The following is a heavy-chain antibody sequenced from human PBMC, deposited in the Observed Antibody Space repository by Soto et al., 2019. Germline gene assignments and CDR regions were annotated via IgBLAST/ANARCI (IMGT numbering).Heavy chain of an antibody. V-gene: IGHV3-23*04. CDR3: AGQLWNTDY. Sequence: DVELVESGGGLVSPGGSLTLSCVTSGFIFGNTGMAWVRQAPGRGLEWVSSIQDTGVNKHYADSVEGRFAISRDDSRNTVFLQLNSLRAEDTAIYYCAGQLWNTDYWGLGTLVIVSS. J-gene: IGHJ4*02. CDR2: IQDTGVNK. D-gene: IGHD1-1*01. CDR1: GFIFGNTG.